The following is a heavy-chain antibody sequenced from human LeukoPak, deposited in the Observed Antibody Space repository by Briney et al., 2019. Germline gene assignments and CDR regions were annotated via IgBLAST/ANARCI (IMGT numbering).Heavy chain of an antibody. V-gene: IGHV4-34*01. J-gene: IGHJ6*02. Sequence: SSETLSLTCAVYGGSFSGYYWSWIRQPPGKGLEWIGEINHSGSTNYNPSLKSRVTISVDTSKNQFSLKLSSVTAADTAVYYCARALVVQAVSTPSSSVMEVWGQGTRSPSP. D-gene: IGHD1-1*01. CDR3: ARALVVQAVSTPSSSVMEV. CDR2: INHSGST. CDR1: GGSFSGYY.